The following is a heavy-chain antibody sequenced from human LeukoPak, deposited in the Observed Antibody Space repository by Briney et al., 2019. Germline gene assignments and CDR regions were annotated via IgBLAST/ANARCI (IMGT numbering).Heavy chain of an antibody. D-gene: IGHD3-22*01. CDR1: GGSISSYY. J-gene: IGHJ4*02. CDR3: ARRSPSYSSGYSGPFDY. Sequence: SETLSLACTVSGGSISSYYWSWIRQPPGKGLEWIGYIYYSGSTNYNPSLKSRVTISVGTSKNQFSLKLSSVTAADTAVYYCARRSPSYSSGYSGPFDYWGQGTLVTVSS. CDR2: IYYSGST. V-gene: IGHV4-59*01.